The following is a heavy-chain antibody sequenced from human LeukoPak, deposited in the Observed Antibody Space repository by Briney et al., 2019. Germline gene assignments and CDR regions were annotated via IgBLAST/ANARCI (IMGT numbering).Heavy chain of an antibody. CDR1: GFTFSSYS. CDR3: AKDVGDCSSTSCYVGDFDY. CDR2: ISGSGNST. J-gene: IGHJ4*02. D-gene: IGHD2-2*01. Sequence: PGGSLRLSCAASGFTFSSYSMSWVRQAPGKGLEWVSGISGSGNSTHYADSVKGRFTISRDNSKNTLYLQMNSLRAEDTAVYYCAKDVGDCSSTSCYVGDFDYWGQGTLVTVSS. V-gene: IGHV3-23*01.